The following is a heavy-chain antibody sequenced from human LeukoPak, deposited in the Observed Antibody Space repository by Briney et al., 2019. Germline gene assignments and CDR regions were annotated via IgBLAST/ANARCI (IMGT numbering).Heavy chain of an antibody. V-gene: IGHV4-59*01. D-gene: IGHD6-13*01. CDR2: IYYSGST. Sequence: SETLSLTCTVSGGSISSYYWSWIRQPPGKGLEWIGYIYYSGSTNYNPSLKSRVTISVDTSKNQFSLKLSSVTAADTAVYYCARAQATIAAAVHFDYWGQGTLVTVSS. J-gene: IGHJ4*02. CDR3: ARAQATIAAAVHFDY. CDR1: GGSISSYY.